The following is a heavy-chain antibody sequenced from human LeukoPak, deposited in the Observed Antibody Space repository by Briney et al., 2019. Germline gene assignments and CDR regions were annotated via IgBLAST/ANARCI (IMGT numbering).Heavy chain of an antibody. CDR3: AKNRRRGYFGSGSNFDY. CDR2: IKQDGTEK. Sequence: GESLRLSCAASGFSFTTYWMSWVRQAPGKGLEWVANIKQDGTEKYYVDSVKGRFTISRDNAKNTLYLQMNSLRAEDMAFYYCAKNRRRGYFGSGSNFDYWGQGTLVTVSS. CDR1: GFSFTTYW. J-gene: IGHJ4*02. D-gene: IGHD3-10*01. V-gene: IGHV3-7*03.